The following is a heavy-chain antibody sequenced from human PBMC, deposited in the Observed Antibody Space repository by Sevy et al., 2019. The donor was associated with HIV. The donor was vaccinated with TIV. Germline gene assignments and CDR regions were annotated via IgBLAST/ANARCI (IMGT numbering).Heavy chain of an antibody. Sequence: SLKISCAASGFTFDDYAMHWVRQAPGKGLEWVSGISWNSGSIGYADSVKGRFTISRDNAKNSLYLQMNSLRAEDTALYYCAKDNYDNYGMDVWGQGTTVTVSS. CDR2: ISWNSGSI. J-gene: IGHJ6*02. D-gene: IGHD3-22*01. CDR1: GFTFDDYA. CDR3: AKDNYDNYGMDV. V-gene: IGHV3-9*01.